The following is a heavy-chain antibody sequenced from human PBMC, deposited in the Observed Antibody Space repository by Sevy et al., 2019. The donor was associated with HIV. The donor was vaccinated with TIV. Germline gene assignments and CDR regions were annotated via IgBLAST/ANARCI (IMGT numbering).Heavy chain of an antibody. D-gene: IGHD2-21*02. J-gene: IGHJ4*02. CDR1: GYTFTGYY. CDR3: ARGYCGGDCYSPLTYFDY. Sequence: ASVKVSCKASGYTFTGYYMHWVRQAPGQGLEWMGWINPNSGGTNYAQKLQGRVTMTRDTSISTAYMELSRLRSDDTAVYYCARGYCGGDCYSPLTYFDYWGQGTLVTVSS. V-gene: IGHV1-2*02. CDR2: INPNSGGT.